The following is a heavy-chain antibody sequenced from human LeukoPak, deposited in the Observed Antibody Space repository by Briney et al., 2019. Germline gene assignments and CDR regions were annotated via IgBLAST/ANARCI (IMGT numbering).Heavy chain of an antibody. D-gene: IGHD3-22*01. Sequence: PGGSLRLSCAASGFTFSSYAMSWVRQAPGKGLEWVSAISGSGGSTYYADSVKGRFTISRDNSKNTLYLQMNSLRAEDTAVYYCAKDMGYDSSGYDFDYWGQGTLVTVSS. CDR1: GFTFSSYA. CDR2: ISGSGGST. CDR3: AKDMGYDSSGYDFDY. J-gene: IGHJ4*02. V-gene: IGHV3-23*01.